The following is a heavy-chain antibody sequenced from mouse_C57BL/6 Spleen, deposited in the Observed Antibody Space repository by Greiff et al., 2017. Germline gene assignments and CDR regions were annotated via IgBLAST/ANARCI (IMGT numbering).Heavy chain of an antibody. V-gene: IGHV1-76*01. D-gene: IGHD2-4*01. CDR3: AREDDYDGYWYFDV. Sequence: QVHVKQSGAELVRPGASVKLSCKASGYTFTDYYINWVKQRPGQGLEWIARIYPGSGNTYYNEKFKGKATLTAEKSSSTAYMQLSSLTSEDSAVYFCAREDDYDGYWYFDVWGTGTTVTVSS. CDR2: IYPGSGNT. CDR1: GYTFTDYY. J-gene: IGHJ1*03.